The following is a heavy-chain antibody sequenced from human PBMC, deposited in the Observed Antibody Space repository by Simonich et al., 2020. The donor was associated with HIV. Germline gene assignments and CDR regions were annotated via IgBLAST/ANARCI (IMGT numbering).Heavy chain of an antibody. CDR2: INHSGST. J-gene: IGHJ4*02. CDR3: ARGFYQRLYYFDY. Sequence: QVQLQQWGAGLLKPSETLSLTCAVYGGSFSGYYGSWFRQPPVKGLEWIGEINHSGSTNYNPSLKSRVTISVDTSKNQFSLKLSSVTAADTAVYYCARGFYQRLYYFDYWGQGTLVTVSS. V-gene: IGHV4-34*01. CDR1: GGSFSGYY. D-gene: IGHD2-2*01.